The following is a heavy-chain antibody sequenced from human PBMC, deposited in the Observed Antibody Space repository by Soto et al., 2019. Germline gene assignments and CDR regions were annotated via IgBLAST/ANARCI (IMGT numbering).Heavy chain of an antibody. CDR2: TSYNGGAT. Sequence: EVPLLESGGDLVQPGGSLRLSCAASGFTFGSYAMSWVRQAPGKGLEWVSATSYNGGATYYADSVKGRFTISRDNSKNTLYLQMNSLRAEDTAIYYCAKILSSSSTGYWGQGTLVSVSP. V-gene: IGHV3-23*01. D-gene: IGHD2-8*02. J-gene: IGHJ4*02. CDR3: AKILSSSSTGY. CDR1: GFTFGSYA.